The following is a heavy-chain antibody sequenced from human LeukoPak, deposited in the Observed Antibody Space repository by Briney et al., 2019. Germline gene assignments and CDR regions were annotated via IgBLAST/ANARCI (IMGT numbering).Heavy chain of an antibody. V-gene: IGHV1-2*02. Sequence: ASVKVSCKASGYTFTGYYMHWVRQAPGQGLEWMGWINPNSGGTNYAQKFQGRVTMTRDTSISTAYMELSRLRSDDTAVYYCARGSWIQRSWFDPWGQGTLVTVSS. CDR1: GYTFTGYY. CDR3: ARGSWIQRSWFDP. CDR2: INPNSGGT. D-gene: IGHD5-18*01. J-gene: IGHJ5*02.